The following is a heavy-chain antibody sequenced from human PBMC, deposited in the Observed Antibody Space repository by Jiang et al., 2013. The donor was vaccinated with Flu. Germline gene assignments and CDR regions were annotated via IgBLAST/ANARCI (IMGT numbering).Heavy chain of an antibody. V-gene: IGHV4-59*01. D-gene: IGHD6-6*01. J-gene: IGHJ4*02. Sequence: GSGLVKPSETLSLTCTVSGGSISSYYWNWIRQPPGKGLEWIGYIYYSGNTNYNPSLKSRVTILVDTSNNQFSLKLSSVTAADTAVYYCARGSAYSSSPFDNWGQGTLVTVSS. CDR1: GGSISSYY. CDR3: ARGSAYSSSPFDN. CDR2: IYYSGNT.